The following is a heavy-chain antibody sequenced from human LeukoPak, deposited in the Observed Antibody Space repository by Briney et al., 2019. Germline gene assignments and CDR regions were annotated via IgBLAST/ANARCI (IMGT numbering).Heavy chain of an antibody. CDR3: ARDHAGRAIVVVPAAYDY. CDR2: INHSGST. J-gene: IGHJ4*02. V-gene: IGHV4-34*01. Sequence: PSETLSLTCAVYGGSFSGYYWSWIRQPPGKGLEWVGEINHSGSTNYNPSPKSRVTISVDTYKKQFSMKLSSVTAADTAVYYCARDHAGRAIVVVPAAYDYWGQGTLVTVSS. CDR1: GGSFSGYY. D-gene: IGHD2-2*01.